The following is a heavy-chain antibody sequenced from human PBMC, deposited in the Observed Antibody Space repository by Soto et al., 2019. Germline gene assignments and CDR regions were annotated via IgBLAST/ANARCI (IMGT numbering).Heavy chain of an antibody. D-gene: IGHD3-22*01. J-gene: IGHJ4*02. V-gene: IGHV1-69*13. CDR2: IIPIFGTA. CDR1: GGTFSSYA. Sequence: SVKVSCKASGGTFSSYAISWVRQAPGQGLEWMGGIIPIFGTANYAQKFQGRVTITADESTGTAYMELSSLRSEDTAVYYCARVPYYYDSSGPLGYWGQGTLVTVSS. CDR3: ARVPYYYDSSGPLGY.